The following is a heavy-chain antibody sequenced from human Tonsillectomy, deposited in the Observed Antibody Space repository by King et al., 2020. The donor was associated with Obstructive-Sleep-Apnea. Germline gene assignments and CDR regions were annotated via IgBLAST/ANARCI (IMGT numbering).Heavy chain of an antibody. J-gene: IGHJ3*02. D-gene: IGHD1-20*01. CDR1: GGSISSYY. V-gene: IGHV4-59*01. CDR2: IYYSGST. CDR3: ARVLLAIAFDI. Sequence: QLQESGPGLVKPSETLSLTCTVSGGSISSYYWSWIRQPPGKGLEWSGYIYYSGSTNYNPPLKSRVTISVDTSKNQFSLKLSSVTAADTAVYYCARVLLAIAFDIWGQGTMVTVSS.